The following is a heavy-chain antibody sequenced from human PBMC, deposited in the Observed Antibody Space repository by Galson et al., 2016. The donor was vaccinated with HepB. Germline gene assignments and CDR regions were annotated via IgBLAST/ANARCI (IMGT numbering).Heavy chain of an antibody. V-gene: IGHV3-23*01. J-gene: IGHJ5*02. D-gene: IGHD6-13*01. CDR3: AERPPYNNNWFVGFDP. CDR1: GFTFSTYA. Sequence: SLRLSCAASGFTFSTYAMSWVRQAPGKGLEWVSVISGNAATTYYADSVKGRFTISRDNSKNTVYLQMNSLRAEDTALYYCAERPPYNNNWFVGFDPWGQGTRVTVSS. CDR2: ISGNAATT.